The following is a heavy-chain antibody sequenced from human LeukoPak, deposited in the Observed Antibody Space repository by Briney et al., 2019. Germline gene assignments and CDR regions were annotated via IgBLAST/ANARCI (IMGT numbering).Heavy chain of an antibody. CDR1: GGSFSGYY. CDR2: INHSGST. D-gene: IGHD2-2*01. V-gene: IGHV4-34*01. J-gene: IGHJ4*02. Sequence: SETLSLTCAVYGGSFSGYYWSWIRRPPGKGLEWIGEINHSGSTNYNPSLKSRVTISVDTSKNQFSLKLSSVTAADTAVYYCARMHLVVPAAMRPFDYWGQGTLVTVSS. CDR3: ARMHLVVPAAMRPFDY.